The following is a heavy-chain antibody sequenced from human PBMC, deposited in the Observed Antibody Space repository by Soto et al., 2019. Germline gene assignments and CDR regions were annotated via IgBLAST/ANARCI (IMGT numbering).Heavy chain of an antibody. V-gene: IGHV3-21*01. CDR2: ISSSSSYI. J-gene: IGHJ6*02. Sequence: PGGSLRLSCAASGFTFSSYSMNWVRQAPGKGLEWVSSISSSSSYIYYADSVKGRFTISRDNAKNSLYLQMNSLRAEDTAVYYCARDGFRVRDMNYYYYYGMDVWGQGTTVTVSS. D-gene: IGHD2-21*01. CDR1: GFTFSSYS. CDR3: ARDGFRVRDMNYYYYYGMDV.